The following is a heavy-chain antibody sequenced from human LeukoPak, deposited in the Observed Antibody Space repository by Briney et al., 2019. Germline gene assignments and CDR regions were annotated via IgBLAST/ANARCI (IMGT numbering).Heavy chain of an antibody. CDR1: GGSISSYY. CDR3: ARDLGYSFDY. CDR2: IYYSGST. D-gene: IGHD4-11*01. V-gene: IGHV4-59*01. J-gene: IGHJ4*02. Sequence: SETLSLTCTVSGGSISSYYWSWIRQPPGKGLEWIGCIYYSGSTNYNPSLKSRVTISVDTSKNQFSLKLSSVTAADTAVYYCARDLGYSFDYWGQGTLVTVSS.